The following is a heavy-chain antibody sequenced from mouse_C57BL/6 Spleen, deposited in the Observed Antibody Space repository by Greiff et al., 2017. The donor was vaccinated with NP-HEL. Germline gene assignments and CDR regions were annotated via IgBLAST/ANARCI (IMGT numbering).Heavy chain of an antibody. J-gene: IGHJ2*01. CDR1: GYSFTGYY. CDR3: ARGDYYGSSSLYFDY. V-gene: IGHV1-42*01. CDR2: INPSTGGT. Sequence: VQLKESGPELVKPGASVKISCKASGYSFTGYYMNWVKQSPEKSLEWIGEINPSTGGTTYNQKFKAKATLTVDKSSSTAYMQLKSLTSEDSAVYYCARGDYYGSSSLYFDYWGQGTTLTVSS. D-gene: IGHD1-1*01.